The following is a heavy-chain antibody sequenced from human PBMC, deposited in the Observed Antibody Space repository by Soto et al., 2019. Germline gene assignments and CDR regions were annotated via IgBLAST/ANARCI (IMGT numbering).Heavy chain of an antibody. Sequence: SETLSLTCTVSAGSITTSYCSWIRQPLGKALEWIGYISYRGSTNYNPSLKSRLTISIDTSKSQISLKLTSMTTADTAVYYCASSGIVGREVNTWFDPWGQGTLVTVS. J-gene: IGHJ5*02. D-gene: IGHD3-22*01. CDR2: ISYRGST. CDR3: ASSGIVGREVNTWFDP. CDR1: AGSITTSY. V-gene: IGHV4-59*01.